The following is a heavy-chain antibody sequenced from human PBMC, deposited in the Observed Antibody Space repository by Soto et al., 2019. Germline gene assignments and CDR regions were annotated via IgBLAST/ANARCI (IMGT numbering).Heavy chain of an antibody. D-gene: IGHD2-15*01. CDR3: ARRCGGHFDY. J-gene: IGHJ4*02. V-gene: IGHV4-59*08. CDR2: IYYSGST. CDR1: GGSISSYY. Sequence: QVQLQESGPGLVKPSETLSLTCTVSGGSISSYYWSWIRQPPGKGLEWIGYIYYSGSTNYNPSLKSRVTISVDTSKNQFAVYLSSVTAADTAVYYCARRCGGHFDYWGQGTLVTVSS.